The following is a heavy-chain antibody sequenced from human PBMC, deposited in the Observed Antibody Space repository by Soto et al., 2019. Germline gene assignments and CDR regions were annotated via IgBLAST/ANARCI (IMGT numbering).Heavy chain of an antibody. CDR1: GGSFSGYY. CDR2: INHSGST. Sequence: PSETLSLTCAVYGGSFSGYYWSWIRQPPGKGLEWIGEINHSGSTNYNPSLKGRVTISVDTSKNQFSLKLSSVTAADTAVYYCARISSMVNVIDYWGQGTLVTVSS. D-gene: IGHD5-18*01. V-gene: IGHV4-34*01. CDR3: ARISSMVNVIDY. J-gene: IGHJ4*02.